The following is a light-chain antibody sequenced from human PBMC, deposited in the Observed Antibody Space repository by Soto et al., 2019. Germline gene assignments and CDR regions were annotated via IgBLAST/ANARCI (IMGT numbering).Light chain of an antibody. Sequence: EIVLTQSPGTLSLSPGERATLSCRASQSVRSNYLAWYQQKPGQAPRLLIYGASSRATGIPERFSGSGSGTDFTLTISRLEPEAFAVYYCQHYGSSAYTFVQGTTLEIK. V-gene: IGKV3-20*01. CDR3: QHYGSSAYT. CDR2: GAS. J-gene: IGKJ2*01. CDR1: QSVRSNY.